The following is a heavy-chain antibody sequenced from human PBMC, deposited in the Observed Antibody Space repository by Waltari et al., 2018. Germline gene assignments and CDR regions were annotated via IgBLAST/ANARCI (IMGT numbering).Heavy chain of an antibody. CDR3: ARETDVDAFDI. V-gene: IGHV3-7*01. CDR2: RKQDGSEK. Sequence: EVQLVESGGGLVQPGGSLRLSCAASGFTFSSYWMSWVRQAPGKGLEWVANRKQDGSEKDYVDSVKGRFTISRDNAKNSLYLQMNSLRAEDTAVYYCARETDVDAFDIWGQGTMVTVSS. J-gene: IGHJ3*02. CDR1: GFTFSSYW.